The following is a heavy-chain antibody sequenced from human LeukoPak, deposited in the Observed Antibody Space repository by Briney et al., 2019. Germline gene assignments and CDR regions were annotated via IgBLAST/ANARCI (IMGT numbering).Heavy chain of an antibody. CDR3: ARRFDS. J-gene: IGHJ4*02. V-gene: IGHV3-30*04. CDR2: ISYDGSNK. CDR1: GFTFSSYA. Sequence: GGSLRLSCAASGFTFSSYAMHWVRQAPGKGLEWVAVISYDGSNKYYADSVKGRFTISRDNSKNSLYLQMNSLRDEDTAVYYCARRFDSWGQGTLVTVSP.